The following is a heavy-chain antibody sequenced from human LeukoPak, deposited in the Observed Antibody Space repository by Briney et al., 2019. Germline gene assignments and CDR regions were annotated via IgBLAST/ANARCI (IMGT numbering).Heavy chain of an antibody. Sequence: GGSLRLSCAASEFTFSTYSMHWVRQAPGKGLEWVAFVSNDGSNEYHANSVKGRFTISRDNPKNTLYLQMNSLRTEDTAVYYCARGMSATSGYLELEYWGQGALVTVST. CDR3: ARGMSATSGYLELEY. V-gene: IGHV3-30-3*01. CDR2: VSNDGSNE. J-gene: IGHJ4*02. CDR1: EFTFSTYS. D-gene: IGHD3-22*01.